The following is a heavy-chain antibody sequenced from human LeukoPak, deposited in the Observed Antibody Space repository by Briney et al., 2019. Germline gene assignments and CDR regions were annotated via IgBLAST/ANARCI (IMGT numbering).Heavy chain of an antibody. Sequence: GGSLRLSCAASGFTFSTYTMNWVSQAPGKGLEWVSTVSSSSSYIYYGDSVKGRFTISRDNAKNSLYLQMNSLRAEDTAVYYCARAPYDTTGYETPLAFDIWRQGTMVTVSS. CDR3: ARAPYDTTGYETPLAFDI. V-gene: IGHV3-21*01. J-gene: IGHJ3*02. CDR2: VSSSSSYI. CDR1: GFTFSTYT. D-gene: IGHD3-22*01.